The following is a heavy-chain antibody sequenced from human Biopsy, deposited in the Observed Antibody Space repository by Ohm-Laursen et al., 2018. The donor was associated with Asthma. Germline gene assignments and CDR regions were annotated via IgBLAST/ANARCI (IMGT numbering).Heavy chain of an antibody. V-gene: IGHV1-24*01. CDR1: GYSLTDLS. CDR2: HGHEEGGT. CDR3: ASDFPKDYVRYNFQF. J-gene: IGHJ4*02. D-gene: IGHD4-17*01. Sequence: EASVKVSCKISGYSLTDLSMHWVRQAPGQGLEWMGGHGHEEGGTVNARRFQGRVTMTEDTSTDTAYMELSSLSSDDTAVYYCASDFPKDYVRYNFQFWGQGTLVTVSS.